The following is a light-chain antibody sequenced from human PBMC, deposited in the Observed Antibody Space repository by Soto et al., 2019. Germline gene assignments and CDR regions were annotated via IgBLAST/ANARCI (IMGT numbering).Light chain of an antibody. CDR1: SSNIGSNN. J-gene: IGLJ2*01. V-gene: IGLV1-44*01. Sequence: QSVLTQPASASGTPGQRVTISCSGSSSNIGSNNVNWYQQSPGTAPKVLIYGNNQRPSGVPDRFSGSKSGTSASLAISGLQSEDEALYYRAGWDDSLSDVVFGGGTKLTVL. CDR3: AGWDDSLSDVV. CDR2: GNN.